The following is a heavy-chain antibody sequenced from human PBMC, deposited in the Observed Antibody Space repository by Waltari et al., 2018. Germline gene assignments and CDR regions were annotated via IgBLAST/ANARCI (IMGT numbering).Heavy chain of an antibody. CDR3: ARTPQANDFWSASPYYFDY. CDR1: GFSLSTARMR. V-gene: IGHV2-26*01. J-gene: IGHJ4*02. D-gene: IGHD3-3*01. CDR2: IFSNDEK. Sequence: QVTLKESGPVLVKPTETLTLTCTVSGFSLSTARMRVSWIRQPPGKSLEWLAHIFSNDEKSYSTSLKSRLTISKDTSKSQVVLTMTNMDPVDTATDYCARTPQANDFWSASPYYFDYWGQGTLVTVSS.